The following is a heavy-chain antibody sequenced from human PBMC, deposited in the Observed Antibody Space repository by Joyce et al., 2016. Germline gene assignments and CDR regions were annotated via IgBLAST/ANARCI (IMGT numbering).Heavy chain of an antibody. CDR1: GFTDPSNS. V-gene: IGHV3-53*01. D-gene: IGHD3-10*01. CDR2: FYSGGNT. CDR3: ARLKYTSGSYYTSDY. J-gene: IGHJ4*02. Sequence: EVQLVESGGGLIQPGGSLRLSCAASGFTDPSNSMSWVRQAAGKVLEWVSFFYSGGNTFYADSVKCRFTISRDNSKNTLYLQMNSLRAEDTAVYYCARLKYTSGSYYTSDYWGQGSLVTVSS.